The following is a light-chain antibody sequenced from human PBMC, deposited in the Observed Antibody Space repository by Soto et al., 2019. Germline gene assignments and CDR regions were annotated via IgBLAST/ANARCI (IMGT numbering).Light chain of an antibody. J-gene: IGKJ1*01. CDR2: DAS. Sequence: ENVLTQSPATLSLSPGQSATLSCRASQNVRIYLAWYQHKPGQAPRLLIFDASKRAAGIPARFSGSGSGTDFTLTISKVEPEDSGVYYCQQRANWPTFGQGTKVDIK. CDR3: QQRANWPT. V-gene: IGKV3-11*01. CDR1: QNVRIY.